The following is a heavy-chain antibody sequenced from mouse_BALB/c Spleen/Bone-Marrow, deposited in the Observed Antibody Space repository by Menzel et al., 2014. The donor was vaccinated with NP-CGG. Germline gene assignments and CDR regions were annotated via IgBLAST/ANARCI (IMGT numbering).Heavy chain of an antibody. Sequence: EVQVVESGGGLVKPGGSLKLSCAASGFTFSSYTMSWVRQTPEKRLQWDCTISSCLSYTYYPDSVKGRVTISRDNAKNTLYQQMSSLKTEDTAKYDWTRDPYDYGSSDAMDYWGQGTSVTVSS. D-gene: IGHD1-1*01. J-gene: IGHJ4*01. CDR1: GFTFSSYT. CDR2: ISSCLSYT. V-gene: IGHV5-6-4*01. CDR3: TRDPYDYGSSDAMDY.